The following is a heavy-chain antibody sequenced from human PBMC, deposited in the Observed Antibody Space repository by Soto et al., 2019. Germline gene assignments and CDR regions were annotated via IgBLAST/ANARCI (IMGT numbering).Heavy chain of an antibody. CDR1: GYTFTSYY. D-gene: IGHD3-22*01. Sequence: ASVKVSCKASGYTFTSYYMHWVRQAPGQGLEWMGIINPSGGSTSYAQEFQGRVTMTRDTSTSTVYMELSSLRSEDTAVYYCARTLYRSSGYSFADYWGQGTLVTVSS. CDR2: INPSGGST. J-gene: IGHJ4*02. V-gene: IGHV1-46*01. CDR3: ARTLYRSSGYSFADY.